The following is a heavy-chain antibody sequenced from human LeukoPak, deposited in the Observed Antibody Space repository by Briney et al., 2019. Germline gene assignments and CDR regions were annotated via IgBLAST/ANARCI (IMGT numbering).Heavy chain of an antibody. V-gene: IGHV4-4*08. CDR1: NDSISSYC. CDR3: ATSYDGKTAPYDL. Sequence: PSETLSLTCTVSNDSISSYCCSWVRQPPGKGLEWIGFMCPSGRTDYNPSLKSRVTMSIDTSKNQLSMEPRFLTAADTAVYYCATSYDGKTAPYDLWGHGTLVTVSS. D-gene: IGHD4-23*01. J-gene: IGHJ5*02. CDR2: MCPSGRT.